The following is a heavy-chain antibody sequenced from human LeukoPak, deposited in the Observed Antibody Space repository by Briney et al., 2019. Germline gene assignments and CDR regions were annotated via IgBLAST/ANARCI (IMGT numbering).Heavy chain of an antibody. J-gene: IGHJ3*02. V-gene: IGHV1-69*05. D-gene: IGHD3-22*01. CDR1: GGTFSSYA. CDR2: IIPIFGTA. Sequence: ASVKVSCKASGGTFSSYAISWVRQAPGQGLEWMGGIIPIFGTANYAQKFQGRVTITTDESTSTAYMELSSLRSEDTAVYYCARVRADYDSSGYYPRGAFDIWGQGTMVTVSS. CDR3: ARVRADYDSSGYYPRGAFDI.